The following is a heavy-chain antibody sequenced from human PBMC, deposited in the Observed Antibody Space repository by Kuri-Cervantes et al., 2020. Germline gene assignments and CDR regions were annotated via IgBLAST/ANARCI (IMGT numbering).Heavy chain of an antibody. CDR3: ARAPGLFWSGYFGKFYFDY. CDR2: INHRGRT. Sequence: SQTLSLTCAVYGGSVSNYYWSWIRQPPGKGLECIGDINHRGRTNYNPSLKSRVTISVDTSKNQFSLKLSSVTAADTAVYYCARAPGLFWSGYFGKFYFDYWGQGTLVTVSS. CDR1: GGSVSNYY. J-gene: IGHJ4*02. D-gene: IGHD3-3*01. V-gene: IGHV4-34*01.